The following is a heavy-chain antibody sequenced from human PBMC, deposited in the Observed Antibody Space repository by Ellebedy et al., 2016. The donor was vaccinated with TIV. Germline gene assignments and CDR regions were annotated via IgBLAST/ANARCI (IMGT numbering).Heavy chain of an antibody. V-gene: IGHV4-39*07. CDR1: GGSISSSSSY. CDR3: ARVDLSSGWYVVGY. CDR2: IYYSGST. J-gene: IGHJ4*02. D-gene: IGHD6-19*01. Sequence: SETLSLXXTVSGGSISSSSSYWGWIRQPPGKGLEWIESIYYSGSTYYNPSLKSRVTISVDTSKNQFSLKLSSVTAADTAVYYCARVDLSSGWYVVGYWGQGTLVTVSS.